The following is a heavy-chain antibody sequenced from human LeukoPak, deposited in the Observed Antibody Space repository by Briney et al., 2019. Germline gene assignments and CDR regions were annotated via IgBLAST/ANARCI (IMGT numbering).Heavy chain of an antibody. Sequence: SETLSLTCTVSGGSISSGDYYWSWIRQHPGKGLEWIGYIYYSGSTYYNPSLKSRVTMSEHTSKNQFSLKLSYVTAADTAVYYCARHRRHYDISTGYYGGPFDVWGQGTMVTVSS. V-gene: IGHV4-30-4*08. J-gene: IGHJ3*01. CDR3: ARHRRHYDISTGYYGGPFDV. CDR2: IYYSGST. CDR1: GGSISSGDYY. D-gene: IGHD3-9*01.